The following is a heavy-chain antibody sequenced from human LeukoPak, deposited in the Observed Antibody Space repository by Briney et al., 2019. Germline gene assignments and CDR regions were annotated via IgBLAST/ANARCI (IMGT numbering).Heavy chain of an antibody. V-gene: IGHV3-73*01. CDR2: IDKKDKGYATAT. D-gene: IGHD1-26*01. J-gene: IGHJ5*02. CDR1: GFTFSGSA. CDR3: TRDSGTYSWFDP. Sequence: GGSLKLSCAASGFTFSGSAIHWARQSSGKGLEWVGQIDKKDKGYATATAYAASVKGRFTISRDDSINTAYLQMKSLKTEDTALYYCTRDSGTYSWFDPWGQGTLVTVSS.